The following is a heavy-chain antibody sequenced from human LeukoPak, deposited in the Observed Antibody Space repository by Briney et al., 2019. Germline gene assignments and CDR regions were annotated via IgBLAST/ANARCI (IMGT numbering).Heavy chain of an antibody. V-gene: IGHV4-59*01. Sequence: KASETLSLTCTVSGASLISYYWNWIRRPPGKGLEWIGYIYYNGSPNYNPSLKSRVTMSQDTSKNQCSLKLTSVTAADTAVYYCARDSRSYERSGYYHFDFWGQGSLVTVSS. CDR1: GASLISYY. CDR3: ARDSRSYERSGYYHFDF. CDR2: IYYNGSP. J-gene: IGHJ4*02. D-gene: IGHD3-22*01.